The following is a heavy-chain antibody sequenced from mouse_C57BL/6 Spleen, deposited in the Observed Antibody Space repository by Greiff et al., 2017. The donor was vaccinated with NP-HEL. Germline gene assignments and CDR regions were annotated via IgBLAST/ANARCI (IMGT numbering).Heavy chain of an antibody. D-gene: IGHD4-1*01. CDR1: GYAFSSSW. Sequence: QVQLQQSGPELVKPGASVKISCKASGYAFSSSWMNWVKQRPGKGLEWIGRIYPGDGDTNYNGKFKGKATLTADKSSSTAYMQLSSLTSEDSAVYFCARGTNWGGFDVWGTGTTVTVSS. J-gene: IGHJ1*03. CDR2: IYPGDGDT. V-gene: IGHV1-82*01. CDR3: ARGTNWGGFDV.